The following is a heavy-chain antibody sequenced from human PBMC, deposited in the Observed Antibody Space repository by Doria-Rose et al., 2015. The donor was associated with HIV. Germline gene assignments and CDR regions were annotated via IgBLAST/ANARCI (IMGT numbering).Heavy chain of an antibody. J-gene: IGHJ4*02. CDR3: ARIESSRWYHKYYFDF. CDR2: IFSDDER. V-gene: IGHV2-26*01. D-gene: IGHD6-13*01. CDR1: GVSLSSPGMG. Sequence: QVTLKESGPVLVKPTETLTLTCTVSGVSLSSPGMGVSWIRQPPGKALEWLANIFSDDERSYKTSLRSRLTISRVTAKCQVVLTMTDMDRVDTATYYCARIESSRWYHKYYFDFWGQGTLVIVSA.